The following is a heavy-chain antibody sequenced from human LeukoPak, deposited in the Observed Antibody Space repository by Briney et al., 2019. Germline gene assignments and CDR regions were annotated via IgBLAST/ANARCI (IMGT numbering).Heavy chain of an antibody. J-gene: IGHJ3*02. CDR3: AGIAVAGSDAFDI. V-gene: IGHV5-51*01. Sequence: KAGESLKISCKGSGYSFTSYWIGWVRQMPGKGLEWMGIIYPGDSDTRYSPSFQGQVTISADKSISTAYLQWSSLKASDTAMYYCAGIAVAGSDAFDIWGQGTMVTVSS. CDR2: IYPGDSDT. CDR1: GYSFTSYW. D-gene: IGHD6-19*01.